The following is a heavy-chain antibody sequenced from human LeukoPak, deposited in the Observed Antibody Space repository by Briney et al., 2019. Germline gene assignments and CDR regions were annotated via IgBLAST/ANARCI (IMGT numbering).Heavy chain of an antibody. CDR2: IYTSGTT. V-gene: IGHV4-61*02. J-gene: IGHJ4*02. Sequence: SETLSLTCTVSGGSISSSNYYWSWIRQPAGKGLEWIGCIYTSGTTNYNPSLKSRVTISIDTSKNQFSLKLSSVTAADTAVYYCARGLWFGDENPPYFDYWGQGTLVTVSS. D-gene: IGHD3-10*01. CDR1: GGSISSSNYY. CDR3: ARGLWFGDENPPYFDY.